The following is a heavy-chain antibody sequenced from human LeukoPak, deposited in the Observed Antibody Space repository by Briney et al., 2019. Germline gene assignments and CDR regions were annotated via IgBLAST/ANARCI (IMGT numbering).Heavy chain of an antibody. V-gene: IGHV1-69*05. CDR1: GGTFSSYA. Sequence: GASVKVSCKASGGTFSSYAISWVRQAPGQGLEWMGGIIPIFGTANYAQKFQGRVTITTDESTSTAYMELSSLRSEDTAVYYCARGRKIAARFSYYYYYMDVWGKGTTVTVSS. D-gene: IGHD6-6*01. CDR3: ARGRKIAARFSYYYYYMDV. J-gene: IGHJ6*03. CDR2: IIPIFGTA.